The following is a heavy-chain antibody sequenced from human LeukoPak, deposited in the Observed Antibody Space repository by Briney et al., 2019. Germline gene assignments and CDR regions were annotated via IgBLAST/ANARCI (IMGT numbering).Heavy chain of an antibody. CDR1: GVTFSSYE. D-gene: IGHD4-17*01. CDR3: ARFGDYGDYSFDY. J-gene: IGHJ4*02. Sequence: GGSLRLSCAASGVTFSSYEMNWVRQAPGKGLEWVSYISSSGSTIYYADSVKGRFTISRDNAKNSLYLQMNSLRAEDTAVYYCARFGDYGDYSFDYWGQGTLVTVSS. V-gene: IGHV3-48*03. CDR2: ISSSGSTI.